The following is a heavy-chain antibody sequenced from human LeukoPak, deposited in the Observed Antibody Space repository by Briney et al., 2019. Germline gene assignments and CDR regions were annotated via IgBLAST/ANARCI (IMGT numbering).Heavy chain of an antibody. CDR1: GFTFSSYE. Sequence: PGGSLRLSCAASGFTFSSYEMNWVRQAPGKGLEWVSYISSSGSTIYYADSVKGRFTISRDNAKNSLYLQMNSLRAEDTAVYYCARSWAMVTYFDYWGRGTLVTVSS. CDR2: ISSSGSTI. CDR3: ARSWAMVTYFDY. V-gene: IGHV3-48*03. J-gene: IGHJ4*02. D-gene: IGHD5-18*01.